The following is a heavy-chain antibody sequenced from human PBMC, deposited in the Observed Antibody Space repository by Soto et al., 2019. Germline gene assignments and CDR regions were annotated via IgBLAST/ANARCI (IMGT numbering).Heavy chain of an antibody. Sequence: LRLSCAASGFTFHNYAMSWVRQAPGKGLEWVSSINGPGDDTYYADSVKGRFTISRDNSKNTLYLQMNGLRAEDTALYYCAKKDEYGHVWGKSPLDWGQGTLVTVSS. CDR3: AKKDEYGHVWGKSPLD. V-gene: IGHV3-23*01. D-gene: IGHD3-16*01. CDR1: GFTFHNYA. CDR2: INGPGDDT. J-gene: IGHJ4*03.